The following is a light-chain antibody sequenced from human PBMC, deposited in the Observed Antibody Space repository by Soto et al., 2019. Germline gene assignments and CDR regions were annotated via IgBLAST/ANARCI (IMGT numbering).Light chain of an antibody. V-gene: IGKV3-20*01. CDR1: QSVSNNY. CDR2: GAS. Sequence: EIVLTQSPGTLSLSPGERATLSCRASQSVSNNYLAWYQQKPGQAPRLLIHGASNRATGIPDRFSGSGSGTDFTLTISRLEPEDFAVYYCQQYGSSGTFGQ. CDR3: QQYGSSGT. J-gene: IGKJ1*01.